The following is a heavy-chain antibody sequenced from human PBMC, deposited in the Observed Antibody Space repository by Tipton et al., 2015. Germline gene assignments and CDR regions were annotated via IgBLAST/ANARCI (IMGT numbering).Heavy chain of an antibody. CDR2: IYYSGST. Sequence: PGLVKPSETLSLTCTVSGGSISSGGYYWSWIRQHPGKGLEWIGYIYYSGSTYYNPSLKSRVTISVDTSKNQFSLKLSSVTAADTAVYYCARAPTTVTRYYYGMDVWGQGTTVTVSS. CDR3: ARAPTTVTRYYYGMDV. CDR1: GGSISSGGYY. V-gene: IGHV4-31*03. J-gene: IGHJ6*02. D-gene: IGHD4-17*01.